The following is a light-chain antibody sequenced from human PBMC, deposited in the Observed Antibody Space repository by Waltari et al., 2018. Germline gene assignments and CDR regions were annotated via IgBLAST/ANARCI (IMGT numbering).Light chain of an antibody. CDR2: WAS. J-gene: IGKJ2*01. CDR1: QSVLYSSNNKNY. Sequence: DIVMTQSPDSLAVSLGERATINCKSSQSVLYSSNNKNYLAWYQQKPGKPPKLLIYWASIREPGVPDRFSGSGSGTDFTLTISSLQAEDVAVYYCQQYYSTPYTFGQGTKLEIK. CDR3: QQYYSTPYT. V-gene: IGKV4-1*01.